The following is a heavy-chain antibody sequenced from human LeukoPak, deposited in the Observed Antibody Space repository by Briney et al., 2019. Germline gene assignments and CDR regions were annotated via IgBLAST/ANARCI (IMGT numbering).Heavy chain of an antibody. Sequence: SETLSLTCTVSGGSISSYYWSWIRQPPGEGLEWIGYIYYSGSTNYNPSLKSRVTISVDTSKNQFSLKLSSVTAADTAVYYCARQGYSYGYGPEGYFDYWGQGTLVTLSS. CDR2: IYYSGST. CDR1: GGSISSYY. V-gene: IGHV4-59*01. J-gene: IGHJ4*02. D-gene: IGHD5-18*01. CDR3: ARQGYSYGYGPEGYFDY.